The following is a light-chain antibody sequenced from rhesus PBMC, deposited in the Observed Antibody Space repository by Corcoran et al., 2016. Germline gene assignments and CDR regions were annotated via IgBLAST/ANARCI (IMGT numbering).Light chain of an antibody. Sequence: DIVMTQTPLSLPVTLGEPATISCRSSQSLVYSYGKTYLYWYLQKPGQSPQLLVYLVSERASGVPDKFSGIGSCTAFTLKISRWEAVDVGAYYCMQSLRSPWTFVQGTKVEIK. CDR2: LVS. J-gene: IGKJ1*01. CDR1: QSLVYSYGKTY. CDR3: MQSLRSPWT. V-gene: IGKV2-82*02.